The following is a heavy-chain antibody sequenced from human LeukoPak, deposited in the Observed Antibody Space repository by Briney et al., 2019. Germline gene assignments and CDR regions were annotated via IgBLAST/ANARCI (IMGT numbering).Heavy chain of an antibody. CDR2: ICPGDSDT. V-gene: IGHV5-51*01. J-gene: IGHJ4*02. CDR1: GYSFTNYW. CDR3: ARSAAGTYYFAY. Sequence: GESLQISCKGSGYSFTNYWIAWVRQMPGKGLEWMGIICPGDSDTRYSPSFQGQVTISADKSISTAYLQWDSLKASDTALYYCARSAAGTYYFAYWGQGTLVTVSS. D-gene: IGHD6-13*01.